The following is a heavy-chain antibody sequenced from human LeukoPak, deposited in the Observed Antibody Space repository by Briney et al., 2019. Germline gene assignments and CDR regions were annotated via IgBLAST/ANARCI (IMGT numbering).Heavy chain of an antibody. Sequence: GGSLRLSCAASGFTFSSYAMHWVRQAPGKGLDYVSAISSNGGSTYYANSVKGRFTISRDNSKNTLYLQMGSLRAEDMAVYYCARGSILGYYFDYWGQGTLVTVSS. CDR2: ISSNGGST. J-gene: IGHJ4*02. CDR3: ARGSILGYYFDY. D-gene: IGHD7-27*01. CDR1: GFTFSSYA. V-gene: IGHV3-64*01.